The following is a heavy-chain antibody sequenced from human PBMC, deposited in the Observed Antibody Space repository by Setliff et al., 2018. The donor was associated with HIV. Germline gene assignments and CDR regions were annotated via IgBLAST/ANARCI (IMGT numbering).Heavy chain of an antibody. CDR2: IYNSAST. CDR3: ATDLPDGRGGYYIGGC. J-gene: IGHJ4*02. CDR1: GDSISTDY. D-gene: IGHD3-3*01. V-gene: IGHV4-59*12. Sequence: SETLSLTCTVSGDSISTDYWTWIRQPPGKGLEWIGYIYNSASTSYNPSLKSRVTISVDTSKNQFSLKLSSVTAADTAVYYCATDLPDGRGGYYIGGCWGQGTLVTVSS.